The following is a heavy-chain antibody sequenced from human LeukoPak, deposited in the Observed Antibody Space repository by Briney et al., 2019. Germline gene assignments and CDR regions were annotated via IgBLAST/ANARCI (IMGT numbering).Heavy chain of an antibody. J-gene: IGHJ4*02. Sequence: SETLSLTCSVSGGSIISSSYYWGWIRQPPGKGLEWIGNIYYNGSTYYNPSLKSRVTIFLDASKNQFSLILTSVTAADTAVYYCASAVVTPLQAYYFDYWGQGTLVTVSS. CDR2: IYYNGST. CDR1: GGSIISSSYY. D-gene: IGHD4-23*01. V-gene: IGHV4-39*01. CDR3: ASAVVTPLQAYYFDY.